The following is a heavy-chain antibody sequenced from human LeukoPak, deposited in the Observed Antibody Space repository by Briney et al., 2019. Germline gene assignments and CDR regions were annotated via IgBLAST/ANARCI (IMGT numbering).Heavy chain of an antibody. CDR3: ARLNGHYSRGVDY. Sequence: GGSLRLSCGASGFTLSDYHMSWIRQAPGKGLEWVSQICSSAYTMHHANSVKGRFTISRDNAKNSLSLQMNSLRADDTAVYYCARLNGHYSRGVDYWGQGTLVTVSS. CDR1: GFTLSDYH. J-gene: IGHJ4*01. CDR2: ICSSAYTM. V-gene: IGHV3-11*01. D-gene: IGHD2-15*01.